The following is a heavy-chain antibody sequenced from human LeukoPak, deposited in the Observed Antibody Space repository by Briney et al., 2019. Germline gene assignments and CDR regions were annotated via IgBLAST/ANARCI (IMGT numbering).Heavy chain of an antibody. CDR1: GYTFTSYG. CDR3: ASYGDLGDWFDP. CDR2: ISAYNGNT. J-gene: IGHJ5*02. D-gene: IGHD4-17*01. Sequence: GASVKVSCKASGYTFTSYGISWVRQAPGQGLEWMGWISAYNGNTNYAQKFQGRVTITADKSTSTAYMELSSLRSEDTAVYYCASYGDLGDWFDPWGQGTLVTVSS. V-gene: IGHV1-18*01.